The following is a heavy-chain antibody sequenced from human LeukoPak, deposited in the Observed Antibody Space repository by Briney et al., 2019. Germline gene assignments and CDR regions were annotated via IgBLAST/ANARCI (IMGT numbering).Heavy chain of an antibody. CDR3: ARDRGGTGDFDY. D-gene: IGHD1-1*01. V-gene: IGHV1-3*01. Sequence: ASVKVSCKASGYTFSSYAMHWLRRAPGQRFEWMGWINAGNGDSKYSQKFQGRVTIARDTSASTAYMELSSLRSEDTAVYYCARDRGGTGDFDYWGQGTLVTVSS. J-gene: IGHJ4*02. CDR2: INAGNGDS. CDR1: GYTFSSYA.